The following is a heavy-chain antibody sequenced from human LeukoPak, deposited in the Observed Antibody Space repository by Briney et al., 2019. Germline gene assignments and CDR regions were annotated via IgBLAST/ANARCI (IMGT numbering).Heavy chain of an antibody. V-gene: IGHV1-46*01. CDR3: ARAGGGDSSGYYYVGFLGLYYYYGMDV. CDR1: GYTFTSYY. CDR2: INPSGGST. J-gene: IGHJ6*02. D-gene: IGHD3-22*01. Sequence: ASVKVSCKASGYTFTSYYMHWVRQAPGQGLEWMGIINPSGGSTTYAQKFQGRVTMTRDTSTSTVYMELSSLRSEDTAVYYCARAGGGDSSGYYYVGFLGLYYYYGMDVWGQGTTVTVSS.